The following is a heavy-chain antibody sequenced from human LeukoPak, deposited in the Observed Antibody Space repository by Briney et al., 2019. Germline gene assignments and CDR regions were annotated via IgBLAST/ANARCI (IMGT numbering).Heavy chain of an antibody. D-gene: IGHD6-19*01. J-gene: IGHJ6*02. CDR2: IIPIFGIA. V-gene: IGHV1-69*04. CDR1: GGTSSSYA. CDR3: ASSGSSGWSSSPYSMDV. Sequence: ASVKVSCKASGGTSSSYAISWVRQAPGQGLEWMGRIIPIFGIANYAQKFQGRVTITADKSTSTAYMELSSLRSEDTAVYYCASSGSSGWSSSPYSMDVWGQGTTVTVSS.